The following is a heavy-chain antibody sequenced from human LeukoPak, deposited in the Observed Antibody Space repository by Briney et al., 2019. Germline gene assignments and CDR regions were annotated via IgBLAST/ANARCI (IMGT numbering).Heavy chain of an antibody. CDR2: IIPIFGTA. V-gene: IGHV1-69*13. CDR1: GGTFSSYA. J-gene: IGHJ4*02. D-gene: IGHD2-2*01. CDR3: ANSGYCSSTSCYVPFDY. Sequence: GASVKVSCKASGGTFSSYAISWVRQAPGQGLEWMGGIIPIFGTANYAQKFQGSVRITAAESTDTVYMELSSLRSEDTAVYYCANSGYCSSTSCYVPFDYWGQGTLVTVSS.